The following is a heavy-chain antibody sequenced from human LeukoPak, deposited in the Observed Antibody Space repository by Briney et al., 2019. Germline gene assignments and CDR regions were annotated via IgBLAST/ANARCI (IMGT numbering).Heavy chain of an antibody. Sequence: ASVKLTFKASEYTFSVYHIHWVRQSPGQGLEWMAWINPDSGDTNYAQKFQCRVTMTRDTSISTAYMEVSSLRSDDTAVYYCALIPGGSWAFDNRGQGTLVTVSS. J-gene: IGHJ4*02. CDR2: INPDSGDT. V-gene: IGHV1-2*02. D-gene: IGHD6-13*01. CDR3: ALIPGGSWAFDN. CDR1: EYTFSVYH.